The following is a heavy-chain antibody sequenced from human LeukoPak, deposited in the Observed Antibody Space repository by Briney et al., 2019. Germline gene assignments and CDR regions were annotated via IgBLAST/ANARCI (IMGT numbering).Heavy chain of an antibody. J-gene: IGHJ4*02. CDR2: IYYSGST. D-gene: IGHD6-19*01. V-gene: IGHV4-61*01. Sequence: SETLPLTCTVSGGSVSSGSYYWSWIRQPPGKGLEWIGYIYYSGSTNYNPSLKSRVTISVDTSKNQFSLKLSSVTAADTAVYYCARGGAVAGDPFDYWGQGTLVTVSS. CDR3: ARGGAVAGDPFDY. CDR1: GGSVSSGSYY.